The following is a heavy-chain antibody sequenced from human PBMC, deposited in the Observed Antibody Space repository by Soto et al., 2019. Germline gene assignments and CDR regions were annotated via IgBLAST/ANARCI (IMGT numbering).Heavy chain of an antibody. J-gene: IGHJ5*02. CDR3: ARDIRYCSSTSCYSWFDP. Sequence: QVQQVQSGAEVKKPGSSVKVSCKASGGTFSSYAISWVRQAPGQGLEWMGGIIPIFGTANYAQKFQGRVTITADKSTSTAYMDLSSLRSEDTAVYYCARDIRYCSSTSCYSWFDPWGQGTLVTVSS. V-gene: IGHV1-69*06. CDR2: IIPIFGTA. CDR1: GGTFSSYA. D-gene: IGHD2-2*01.